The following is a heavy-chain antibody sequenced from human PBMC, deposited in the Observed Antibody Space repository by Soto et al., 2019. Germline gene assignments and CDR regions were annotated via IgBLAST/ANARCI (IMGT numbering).Heavy chain of an antibody. CDR2: INSGGSTT. D-gene: IGHD7-27*01. V-gene: IGHV3-74*01. CDR3: AKDLGREGRGV. Sequence: EAQLVESGGGLVQPGGSLRLSCAASGFTISSYWMHWVRQAPGKGLVWVSRINSGGSTTDYADSVKGRFSISRDNAKNMLYLQMNSLRDEDTAVYYCAKDLGREGRGVWGQGTTVTVSS. CDR1: GFTISSYW. J-gene: IGHJ6*02.